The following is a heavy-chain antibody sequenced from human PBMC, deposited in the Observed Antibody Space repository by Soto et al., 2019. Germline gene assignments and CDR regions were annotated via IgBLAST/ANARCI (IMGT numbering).Heavy chain of an antibody. CDR2: INHSGST. D-gene: IGHD3-10*01. Sequence: GKGLEWIGEINHSGSTNYNPSLKSRVTISVDTSKNQFSLKLSSVTAADTAVYYCAREDGYGSGRYHYYYYYGMDVWGQGTTVTVSS. J-gene: IGHJ6*02. CDR3: AREDGYGSGRYHYYYYYGMDV. V-gene: IGHV4-34*01.